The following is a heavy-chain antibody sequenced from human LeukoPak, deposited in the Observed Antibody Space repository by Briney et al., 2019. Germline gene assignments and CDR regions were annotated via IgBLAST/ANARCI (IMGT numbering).Heavy chain of an antibody. J-gene: IGHJ4*02. D-gene: IGHD3-22*01. CDR3: ASPAPYYYDSSGYYHLYGY. CDR2: IYHSGST. Sequence: SETLSLTCAVYGGSFSGYYWGWIRQPPGKGLEWIGSIYHSGSTYYNPSLKSRVTISVDTSKNQFSLKLSSVTAADTAVYYCASPAPYYYDSSGYYHLYGYWGQGTLVTVSS. V-gene: IGHV4-38-2*01. CDR1: GGSFSGYY.